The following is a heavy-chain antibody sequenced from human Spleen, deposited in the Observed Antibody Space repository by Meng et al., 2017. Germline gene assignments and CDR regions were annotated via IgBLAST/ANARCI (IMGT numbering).Heavy chain of an antibody. D-gene: IGHD1-26*01. V-gene: IGHV2-5*02. CDR2: VYWDDDR. CDR3: AHSLSGVGAFDY. J-gene: IGHJ4*02. Sequence: QITLKESGPTLVKPTQTLTLTCTFSGFSLSTSGVGVGWIRQPPGKALECLALVYWDDDRRYIPSLKSRLTITKDTSKNQVVLTMTNMDPVDTATYYCAHSLSGVGAFDYWGQGTLVTVSS. CDR1: GFSLSTSGVG.